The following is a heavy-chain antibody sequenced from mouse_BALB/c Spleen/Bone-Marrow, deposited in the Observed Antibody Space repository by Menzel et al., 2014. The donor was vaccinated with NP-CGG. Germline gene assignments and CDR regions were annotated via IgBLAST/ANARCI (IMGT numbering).Heavy chain of an antibody. V-gene: IGHV1S81*02. CDR1: GYTFTDYY. CDR3: TRLPH. J-gene: IGHJ4*01. D-gene: IGHD5-1*01. Sequence: VQLQESGAELVKPGASVKLSCRASGYTFTDYYTYWVKQRPGQGLEWIGEINPSNGGTNFNEKFKSKATLTVDKSSSTAYMQLSSLTSEDSAVYYCTRLPHWGQGTSVTVSS. CDR2: INPSNGGT.